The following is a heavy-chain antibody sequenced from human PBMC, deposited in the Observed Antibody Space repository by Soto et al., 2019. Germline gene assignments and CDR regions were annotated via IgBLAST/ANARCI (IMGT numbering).Heavy chain of an antibody. CDR3: ARARAMVRGADFDY. V-gene: IGHV3-66*01. CDR2: IYSGGST. CDR1: GFTVSSNY. Sequence: GGSLRLSCAASGFTVSSNYMSWVRQAPGKGLEWVSVIYSGGSTYYADSVKGRFTISRDNSKNTLYLQMNSLRAEDTAVYYCARARAMVRGADFDYWGQGTLVTVSS. D-gene: IGHD3-10*01. J-gene: IGHJ4*02.